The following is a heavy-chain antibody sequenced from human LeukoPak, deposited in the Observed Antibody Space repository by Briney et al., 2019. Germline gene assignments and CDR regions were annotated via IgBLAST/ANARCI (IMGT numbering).Heavy chain of an antibody. CDR1: GFTFSSYG. CDR2: ISYDGSNK. V-gene: IGHV3-30*18. J-gene: IGHJ6*04. D-gene: IGHD6-13*01. CDR3: AKDLFPYSSSWGYYGMDV. Sequence: GRSLRLSCAASGFTFSSYGMHWVRQAPGKGLERVAVISYDGSNKYYADSVKGRFTISRDNSKNTLYLQMNSLRAEDTAVYYCAKDLFPYSSSWGYYGMDVWGKGTTVTVSS.